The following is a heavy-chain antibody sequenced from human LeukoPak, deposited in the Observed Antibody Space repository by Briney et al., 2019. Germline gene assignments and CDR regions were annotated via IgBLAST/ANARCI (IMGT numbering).Heavy chain of an antibody. J-gene: IGHJ4*02. CDR1: GGSFSGYY. CDR3: ASGQYGSGSYYTP. V-gene: IGHV4-34*01. Sequence: PSETLSLTCAVYGGSFSGYYWSWIRQPPGKGLEWIGEINHSGSTNYNPSLKSRVTISVDTSKNQFSLKLSSVTDADTAVYYCASGQYGSGSYYTPWGQGTLVTVSS. D-gene: IGHD3-10*01. CDR2: INHSGST.